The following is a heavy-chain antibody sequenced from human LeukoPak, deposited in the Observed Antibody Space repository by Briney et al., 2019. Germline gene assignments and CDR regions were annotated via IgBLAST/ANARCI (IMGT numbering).Heavy chain of an antibody. CDR3: AKEGHYYDSSGWFDP. J-gene: IGHJ5*02. CDR2: ISGSGGST. V-gene: IGHV3-23*01. Sequence: GGSLRLSCAASGFTFSSCAMSWVRQAPGKGLEWVSAISGSGGSTYYADSVKGRFTISRDNSKNTLYLQMNSLRAEDTAVYYCAKEGHYYDSSGWFDPWGQGTLVTVSS. CDR1: GFTFSSCA. D-gene: IGHD3-22*01.